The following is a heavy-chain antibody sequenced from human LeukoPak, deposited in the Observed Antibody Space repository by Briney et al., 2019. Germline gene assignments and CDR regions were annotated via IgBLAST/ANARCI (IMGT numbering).Heavy chain of an antibody. CDR3: AKDAVRVGSCSSTSCYSDPVDY. D-gene: IGHD2-2*01. V-gene: IGHV3-23*01. Sequence: GGSLRLSCAASGFTFSRYAMSWVRQAPGKGLEWVSALSASGGSTYYADSVKGRFTISRDNSRNTLFLQMNSLRAEDTAVYYCAKDAVRVGSCSSTSCYSDPVDYWGQGTLVTVFS. J-gene: IGHJ4*02. CDR2: LSASGGST. CDR1: GFTFSRYA.